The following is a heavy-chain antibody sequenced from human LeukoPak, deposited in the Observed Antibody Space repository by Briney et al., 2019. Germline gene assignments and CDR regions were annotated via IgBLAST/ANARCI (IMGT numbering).Heavy chain of an antibody. CDR3: ARIYYDSSGYRLFDY. CDR1: GFTFSSYW. V-gene: IGHV3-7*02. D-gene: IGHD3-22*01. J-gene: IGHJ4*02. Sequence: GGSLRLSCAASGFTFSSYWMSWVRQAPGKGLEWVATIKEEGSGKYYVDSVKGRFTISRDNAKNSLYLQMNSLRAEDTAVYYCARIYYDSSGYRLFDYWGQGTLVTVSS. CDR2: IKEEGSGK.